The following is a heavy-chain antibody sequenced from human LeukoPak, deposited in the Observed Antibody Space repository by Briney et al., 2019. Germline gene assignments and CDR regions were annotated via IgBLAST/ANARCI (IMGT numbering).Heavy chain of an antibody. Sequence: SETLSLTCSVSGGSISSFYWSWVRQPAGKGLEWIGRIFASGGTSYNPSLKSRVTISVDKSKNQFSLNLSSVTAADTAVYSCARAWVTGIKNYYYYYMDVWGKGTTVTVSS. V-gene: IGHV4-4*07. CDR3: ARAWVTGIKNYYYYYMDV. J-gene: IGHJ6*03. CDR1: GGSISSFY. CDR2: IFASGGT. D-gene: IGHD2-21*02.